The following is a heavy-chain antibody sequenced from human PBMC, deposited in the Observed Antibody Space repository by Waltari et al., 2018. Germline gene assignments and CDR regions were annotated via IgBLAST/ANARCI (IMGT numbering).Heavy chain of an antibody. V-gene: IGHV4-38-2*01. CDR2: IYHSGST. CDR1: GYSISSGYY. Sequence: QVQLQESGPGLVKPSETLSLTCAVSGYSISSGYYWGWIRQSPGKGLEWIGSIYHSGSTYYNPSLKSRVTISVDTSKNQFSLKLSSVTAADTAVYYCARRFPTTVTTDNWFDPWGQETLVTVSS. J-gene: IGHJ5*02. CDR3: ARRFPTTVTTDNWFDP. D-gene: IGHD4-17*01.